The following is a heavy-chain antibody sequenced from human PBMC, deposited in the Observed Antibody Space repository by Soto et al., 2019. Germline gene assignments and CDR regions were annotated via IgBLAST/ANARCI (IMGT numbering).Heavy chain of an antibody. Sequence: EVQLLESGGGLVQPGGSLRLSCTASGFTFNRHAMTWVRQAPGKGLEWVSGLSDSGGSIYYADSVKGRFTISRDNSMITLYLQMNTLRAEDTAVYYCAKVSSAWYAGFFDLWGQGTLVTVSS. CDR3: AKVSSAWYAGFFDL. J-gene: IGHJ4*02. CDR1: GFTFNRHA. V-gene: IGHV3-23*01. CDR2: LSDSGGSI. D-gene: IGHD2-8*01.